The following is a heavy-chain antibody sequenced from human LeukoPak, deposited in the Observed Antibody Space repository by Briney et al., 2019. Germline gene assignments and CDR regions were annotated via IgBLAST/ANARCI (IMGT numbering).Heavy chain of an antibody. V-gene: IGHV1-18*01. D-gene: IGHD3-22*01. J-gene: IGHJ4*02. CDR3: ARGLETAYYYDSSGYIH. CDR2: ISAYNGNT. CDR1: GCTFTSYG. Sequence: ASVKVSCKASGCTFTSYGISWVRQAPGQGLEWMGWISAYNGNTNYAQKLQGRVTMTTDTSTSTAYMELRSLRSDDTAVYYCARGLETAYYYDSSGYIHWGQGTLVTVSS.